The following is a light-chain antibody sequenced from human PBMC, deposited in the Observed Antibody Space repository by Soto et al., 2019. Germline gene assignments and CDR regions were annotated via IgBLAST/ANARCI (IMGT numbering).Light chain of an antibody. CDR3: QQYDKGLT. J-gene: IGKJ4*01. CDR1: QDISNY. CDR2: DAS. Sequence: DIQMTQSPSSLSASVGDRVTITCQASQDISNYLNWYQQKPGKAPKLLIYDASNLETGVPSRFSGSGSGTDFTFTISSLPPEDIATYYCQQYDKGLTFGGGTKVEIK. V-gene: IGKV1-33*01.